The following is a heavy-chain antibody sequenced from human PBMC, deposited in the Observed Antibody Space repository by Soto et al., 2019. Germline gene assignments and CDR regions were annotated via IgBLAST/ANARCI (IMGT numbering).Heavy chain of an antibody. Sequence: PSETLSLTCTVSGGSISSSSYYWGWIRQPPGKGLEWIGSIFYSGTTYYNPSLKSRVTISVDRSKNQFSLKLSSVTAADTAQYIFSGQGGYCSSTTCYRHWFDIWGQGTPVTVSS. V-gene: IGHV4-39*01. CDR3: SGQGGYCSSTTCYRHWFDI. CDR1: GGSISSSSYY. CDR2: IFYSGTT. J-gene: IGHJ5*02. D-gene: IGHD2-2*02.